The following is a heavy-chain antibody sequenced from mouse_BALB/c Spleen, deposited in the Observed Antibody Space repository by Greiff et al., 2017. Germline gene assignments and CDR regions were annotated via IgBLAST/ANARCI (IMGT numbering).Heavy chain of an antibody. Sequence: EVQLQQSGAELVRSGASVKLSCTASGFNIKDYYMHWVKQRPEQGLEWIGWIDPENGDTEYAPKFQGKATMTADTSSNTAYLQLSSLTSEDTAVYYCTAHLTTSRYFDYWGQGTTLTVSS. D-gene: IGHD1-1*01. CDR1: GFNIKDYY. CDR3: TAHLTTSRYFDY. CDR2: IDPENGDT. V-gene: IGHV14-4*02. J-gene: IGHJ2*01.